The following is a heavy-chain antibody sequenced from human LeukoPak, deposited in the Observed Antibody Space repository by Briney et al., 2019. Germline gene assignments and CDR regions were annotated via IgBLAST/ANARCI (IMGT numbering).Heavy chain of an antibody. CDR3: ARIYYSSSYDYWYFDL. J-gene: IGHJ2*01. V-gene: IGHV4-59*01. CDR1: GGSISSYY. Sequence: SETLSLTCTVSGGSISSYYWSWIRQPPGKGLEWIGYIYYNGNTNYNPSLKSRVTISVDTSKNQFSLKVNSVTAADTAVYYCARIYYSSSYDYWYFDLWGRGTLVTVSS. D-gene: IGHD6-13*01. CDR2: IYYNGNT.